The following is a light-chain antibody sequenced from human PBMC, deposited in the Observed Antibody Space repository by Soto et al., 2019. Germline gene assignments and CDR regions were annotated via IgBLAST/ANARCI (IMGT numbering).Light chain of an antibody. Sequence: DIPMTQSPASLSASVGDRVTITCRASQTISTYLNWYQQKPGKAPRLLIYDASSLLSGVPSRFSGSGSGTDFTLTIASLQPEDFSTYYCQQSDSTPYTFGQGTKV. CDR1: QTISTY. CDR2: DAS. J-gene: IGKJ2*01. CDR3: QQSDSTPYT. V-gene: IGKV1-39*01.